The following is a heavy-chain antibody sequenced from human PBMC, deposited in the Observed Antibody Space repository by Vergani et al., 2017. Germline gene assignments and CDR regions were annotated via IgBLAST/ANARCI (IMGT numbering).Heavy chain of an antibody. CDR1: GFPFSDYG. CDR2: ISYDGNKK. Sequence: QVQLVESGGGEVQPGRSLRLSCSAAGFPFSDYGVHWVRQAPGKGLEWGSVISYDGNKKNYADSVKGRFTISRDNSKKTLYLEMNALRAEDTAVYYCARDFLTRVTTLDYYYMGVWGKGTTVTVSS. D-gene: IGHD1-1*01. V-gene: IGHV3-30*03. J-gene: IGHJ6*03. CDR3: ARDFLTRVTTLDYYYMGV.